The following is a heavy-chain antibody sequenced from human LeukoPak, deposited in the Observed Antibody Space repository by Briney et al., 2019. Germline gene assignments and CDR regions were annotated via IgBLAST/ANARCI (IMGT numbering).Heavy chain of an antibody. CDR1: GFSFSDFA. CDR2: ITGSGQTK. V-gene: IGHV3-23*01. D-gene: IGHD3-22*01. J-gene: IGHJ4*02. CDR3: AKESLVVIESYFDN. Sequence: PGGSLRLFCLVSGFSFSDFAMSWVRRAPGKGLEWVSAITGSGQTKYYTDSVKGRFTMSRDNSKNTLYLQMNSLRDEDTAEYFCAKESLVVIESYFDNWGQGTLVLVSS.